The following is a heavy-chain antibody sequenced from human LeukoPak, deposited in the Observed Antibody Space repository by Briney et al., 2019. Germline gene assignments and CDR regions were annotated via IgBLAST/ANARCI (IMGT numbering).Heavy chain of an antibody. Sequence: GRSLRLSCAASGFTFSSYAMHWVRQAPGKGLEWVAVISYDGSNKYYADSVKGRFTISRGNSKNTLYLQMNSLRAEDTAVYYCAREDLELGETHATLYDYVWGSYRYIGMDVWGQGTTVTVSS. J-gene: IGHJ6*02. V-gene: IGHV3-30-3*01. CDR1: GFTFSSYA. CDR3: AREDLELGETHATLYDYVWGSYRYIGMDV. CDR2: ISYDGSNK. D-gene: IGHD3-16*02.